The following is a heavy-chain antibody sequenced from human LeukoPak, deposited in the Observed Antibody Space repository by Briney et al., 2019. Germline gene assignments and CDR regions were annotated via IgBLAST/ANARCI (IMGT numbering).Heavy chain of an antibody. V-gene: IGHV4-34*01. CDR1: GGSFSGWY. J-gene: IGHJ3*02. CDR2: INHSGST. CDR3: ATMVRGVIWAFDI. Sequence: SETLWLTWATYGGSFSGWYCTWCRQPRGKGVEFGGEINHSGSTNYNPSLKSRVTISVDTSKNQFSLKLSSVTAADTAVYYCATMVRGVIWAFDIWGQGTMVTVSS. D-gene: IGHD3-10*01.